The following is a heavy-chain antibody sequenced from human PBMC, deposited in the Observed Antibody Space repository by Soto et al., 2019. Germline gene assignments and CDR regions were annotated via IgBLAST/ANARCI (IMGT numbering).Heavy chain of an antibody. V-gene: IGHV1-2*02. CDR2: INPHSGGT. CDR3: ASHPLNWSDADS. D-gene: IGHD1-1*01. J-gene: IGHJ4*02. Sequence: RASVKVSCKASGYTFTGNYMNWVRQAPGQGLEWMGWINPHSGGTNYAQKFQGRVTLTRDTSISTAYMELSRLRSDDTGVYYCASHPLNWSDADSWGQGVLVTVSS. CDR1: GYTFTGNY.